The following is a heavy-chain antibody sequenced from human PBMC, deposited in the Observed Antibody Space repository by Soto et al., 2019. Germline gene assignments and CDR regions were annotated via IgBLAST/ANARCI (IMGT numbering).Heavy chain of an antibody. Sequence: QPGGSLRLSCAASGFTFSSYAMHWVRQAPGKGLEWVAVISYDGSNKYYADSVKGRFTISRDNSKNTLYLQMNSLRAEDTAVYYCARDTAEYPHYYYGMDVWGQGTTVTVSS. V-gene: IGHV3-30-3*01. CDR3: ARDTAEYPHYYYGMDV. CDR2: ISYDGSNK. CDR1: GFTFSSYA. D-gene: IGHD5-18*01. J-gene: IGHJ6*02.